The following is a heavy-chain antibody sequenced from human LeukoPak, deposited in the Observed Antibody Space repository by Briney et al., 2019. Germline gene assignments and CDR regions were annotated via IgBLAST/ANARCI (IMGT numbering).Heavy chain of an antibody. CDR3: ARGYLGVEQRDVFDI. Sequence: SVKVSCKASGGTFSSYAISWVRQAPGQGLEWMGGIIPIFGTANYAQKFQGRVTITADESTSTAYMELSSLRSEDTAVYYCARGYLGVEQRDVFDIWGQGTMVTVSS. CDR2: IIPIFGTA. V-gene: IGHV1-69*13. CDR1: GGTFSSYA. D-gene: IGHD1/OR15-1a*01. J-gene: IGHJ3*02.